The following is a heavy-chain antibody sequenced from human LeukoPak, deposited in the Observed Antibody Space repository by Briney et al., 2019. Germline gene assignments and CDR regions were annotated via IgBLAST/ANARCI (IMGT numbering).Heavy chain of an antibody. V-gene: IGHV3-74*01. CDR3: ARGPFSANYYVGDQ. J-gene: IGHJ4*02. CDR2: ISSDVSTT. CDR1: GFTFSSYW. Sequence: RPGGSLRLSCAASGFTFSSYWMHWVRQAPGKGLVWVSHISSDVSTTSYADSVKGRFTISRDNAKNTLYLQTNSLRAEDTAVYYCARGPFSANYYVGDQWGQGTLVTVSS. D-gene: IGHD1-26*01.